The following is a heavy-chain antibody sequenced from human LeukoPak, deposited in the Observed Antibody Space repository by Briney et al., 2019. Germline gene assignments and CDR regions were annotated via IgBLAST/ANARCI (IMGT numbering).Heavy chain of an antibody. CDR3: TTEGYCSSTSCYSGY. CDR1: GFTFSNAW. V-gene: IGHV3-15*01. Sequence: PGGSLRLSCAASGFTFSNAWMSWFRQAPGKGLEWVGRIKSKTDGGTTDYAAPVKGRFTISRDDSNNTLYLQMNSLKTEDTAVYYCTTEGYCSSTSCYSGYWGQGTLVTVSS. CDR2: IKSKTDGGTT. D-gene: IGHD2-2*02. J-gene: IGHJ4*02.